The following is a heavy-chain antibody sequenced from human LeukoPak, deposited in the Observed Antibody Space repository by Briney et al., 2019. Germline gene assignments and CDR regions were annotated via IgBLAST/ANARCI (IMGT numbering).Heavy chain of an antibody. V-gene: IGHV1-18*01. CDR1: GYTFTSYG. CDR3: ARFSRYDYLAAYDFDY. D-gene: IGHD3-16*01. J-gene: IGHJ4*02. CDR2: ISAYNGNT. Sequence: GASVKVSCKASGYTFTSYGISWVRQAPGQGLEWMGWISAYNGNTNYAQKLQGRVTMTTDTSTSTAYMELRSLRSDDTAVYYCARFSRYDYLAAYDFDYWGQGTLVTVSS.